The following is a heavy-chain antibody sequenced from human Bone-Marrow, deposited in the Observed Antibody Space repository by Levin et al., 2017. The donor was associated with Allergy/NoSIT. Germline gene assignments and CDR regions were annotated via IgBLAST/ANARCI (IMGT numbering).Heavy chain of an antibody. V-gene: IGHV3-9*01. CDR1: GFAFHNYA. CDR3: GRDTSGRYPAS. CDR2: ISWNSGTI. D-gene: IGHD3-9*01. Sequence: LAGGSLRLSCEASGFAFHNYAMHWVRQGPGKGLEWVSTISWNSGTIAYADSVEGRFTISRDNARNSLYLQMNSLRVEDTALYYCGRDTSGRYPASWGLGTLVTVSS. J-gene: IGHJ5*02.